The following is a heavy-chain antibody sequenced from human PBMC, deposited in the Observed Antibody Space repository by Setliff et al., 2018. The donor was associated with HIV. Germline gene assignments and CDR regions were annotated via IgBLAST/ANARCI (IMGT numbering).Heavy chain of an antibody. Sequence: PSETLSLTCDVSGYSINNIHYWGWIRQPPGKGLECLGNIYDGGTTYHNPSRKGRVTISIDTSKAQFSLKLISVTAADTAVYYCVRRDVSFLFGQFDSWGQGILVTVSS. CDR2: IYDGGTT. V-gene: IGHV4-38-2*01. D-gene: IGHD3-10*02. J-gene: IGHJ4*02. CDR3: VRRDVSFLFGQFDS. CDR1: GYSINNIHY.